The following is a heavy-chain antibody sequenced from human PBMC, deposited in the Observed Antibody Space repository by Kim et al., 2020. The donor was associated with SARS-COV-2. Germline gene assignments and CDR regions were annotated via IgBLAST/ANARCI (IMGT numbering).Heavy chain of an antibody. CDR2: ISYDGSNK. Sequence: GGSLRLSCAASGFTFSSYGMHWVRQAPGKGLEWVAVISYDGSNKYYADSVKGRFTISRDNSKNTLYLQMNSLRAEDTAVYYCARRYQILWFGELFNDAFDIWGQGTMVTVSS. CDR3: ARRYQILWFGELFNDAFDI. CDR1: GFTFSSYG. D-gene: IGHD3-10*01. V-gene: IGHV3-30*03. J-gene: IGHJ3*02.